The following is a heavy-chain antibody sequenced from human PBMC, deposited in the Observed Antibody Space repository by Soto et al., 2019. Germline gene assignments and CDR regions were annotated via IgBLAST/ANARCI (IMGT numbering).Heavy chain of an antibody. CDR3: ATVANGDYGS. CDR2: ISGSGAIT. J-gene: IGHJ5*02. CDR1: GFTFSNSA. D-gene: IGHD2-21*02. Sequence: EVQLLESGGGLVQRGGSLRLSCAASGFTFSNSAMSWVRQAPGKGLEWVSVISGSGAITYYADSVKGRFTVSRDNFRNTRYLQMNSLRAEDTAVYDCATVANGDYGSWSQGTLVTVSS. V-gene: IGHV3-23*01.